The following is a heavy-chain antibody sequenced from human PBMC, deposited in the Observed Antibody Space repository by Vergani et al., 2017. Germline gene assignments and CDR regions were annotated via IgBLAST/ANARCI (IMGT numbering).Heavy chain of an antibody. Sequence: QVQLQESGPGLVKPSQTLSLTCTVPGGSISSYYWSWIRQPPGKGLEWSGYIYYSGSTNYNPSLKSRVTISVDTSKNQFSLKLSSVTAADTAVYYCARADRSIYPGNFDYWGQGTLVTVSS. CDR3: ARADRSIYPGNFDY. CDR2: IYYSGST. CDR1: GGSISSYY. V-gene: IGHV4-59*01. J-gene: IGHJ4*02. D-gene: IGHD6-13*01.